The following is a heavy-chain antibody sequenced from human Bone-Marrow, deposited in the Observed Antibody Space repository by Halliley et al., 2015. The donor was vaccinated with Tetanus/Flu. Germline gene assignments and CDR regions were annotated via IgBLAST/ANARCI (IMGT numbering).Heavy chain of an antibody. CDR3: AGDSSGSFSFDP. Sequence: EWMRRIDPSDSYTKYSPSLQGHIPISADKSISTAYLQWNSLKASDSAIYYCAGDSSGSFSFDPWGQGTLVTVSS. D-gene: IGHD3-10*01. CDR2: IDPSDSYT. V-gene: IGHV5-10-1*01. J-gene: IGHJ5*02.